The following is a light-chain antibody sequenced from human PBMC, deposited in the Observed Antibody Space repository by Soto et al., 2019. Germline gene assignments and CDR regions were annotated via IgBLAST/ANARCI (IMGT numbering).Light chain of an antibody. CDR3: QQYYDWPPLT. J-gene: IGKJ4*01. Sequence: EIVMTQSPATLSVSPGERATLSCRASQSIMFSLAWYQQKPGQAPRLLISGASTRATGIPARFSGSGSGKEFTLTISSLQSEDFAVYYCQQYYDWPPLTFGRGTKVEIK. CDR2: GAS. CDR1: QSIMFS. V-gene: IGKV3-15*01.